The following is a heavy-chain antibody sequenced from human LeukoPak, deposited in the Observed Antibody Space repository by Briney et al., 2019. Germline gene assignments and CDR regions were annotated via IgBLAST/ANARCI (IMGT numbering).Heavy chain of an antibody. V-gene: IGHV4-59*01. CDR2: IYYNGNT. CDR1: GGSISSYY. Sequence: SETLSLTCTVSGGSISSYYWSWIRQPPGKGLEWIGYIYYNGNTNYNPSLKSRVTISVDMSKNQFSLKLSSVTAADTAVYYCARRARDYYYYYMDVWGKGTTVTVSS. J-gene: IGHJ6*03. CDR3: ARRARDYYYYYMDV.